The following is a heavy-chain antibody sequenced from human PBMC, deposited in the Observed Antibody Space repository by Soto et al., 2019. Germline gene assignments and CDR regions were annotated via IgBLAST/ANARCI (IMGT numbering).Heavy chain of an antibody. D-gene: IGHD2-15*01. Sequence: QVTLKESGPVLVKPTETLTLTCTVSGFSLSNARMGVSWIRQPPGKALEWLAHIFSNDEKSYSTSLKGRLTISKDTSKSQVVLTMTNMEPVDTATYYCARIISGALPAAIDYWGQGTLVTVSS. V-gene: IGHV2-26*01. CDR1: GFSLSNARMG. CDR2: IFSNDEK. J-gene: IGHJ4*02. CDR3: ARIISGALPAAIDY.